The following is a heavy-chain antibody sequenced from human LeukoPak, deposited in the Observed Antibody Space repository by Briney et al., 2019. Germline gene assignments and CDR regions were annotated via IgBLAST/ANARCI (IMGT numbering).Heavy chain of an antibody. D-gene: IGHD3-22*01. CDR3: ARGDSSSSNWFDP. CDR2: FYTSGST. V-gene: IGHV4-4*07. CDR1: GGSISSYS. Sequence: PSETLSLTCTVSGGSISSYSWNWIRQPAGKGLEWIGRFYTSGSTNYNPSLKSRVTMSVDTSKNQFSLKLSSVTAADTAVYYCARGDSSSSNWFDPWGQGTLVTVSS. J-gene: IGHJ5*02.